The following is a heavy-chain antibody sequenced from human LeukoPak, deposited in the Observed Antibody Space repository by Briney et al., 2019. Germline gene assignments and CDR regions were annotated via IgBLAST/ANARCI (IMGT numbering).Heavy chain of an antibody. CDR1: GFTFSSYG. V-gene: IGHV3-30*18. J-gene: IGHJ4*02. Sequence: PGGSLRLSCAASGFTFSSYGMHWVRQAPGKGLEWVAVISYDGSNKYYADSVKGRFTISRDNSKNTLYLQMNSLRAEDTVVYYCAKDGGYGMKDYWGQGTLVTVSS. D-gene: IGHD5-18*01. CDR3: AKDGGYGMKDY. CDR2: ISYDGSNK.